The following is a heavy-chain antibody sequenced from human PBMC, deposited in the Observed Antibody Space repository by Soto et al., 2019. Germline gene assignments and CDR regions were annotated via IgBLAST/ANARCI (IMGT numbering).Heavy chain of an antibody. CDR3: AKEGSQLELDY. CDR1: GFTFSNYG. V-gene: IGHV3-30*18. J-gene: IGHJ4*02. D-gene: IGHD1-1*01. Sequence: QLQLVESGGGVVQPGRSLRLSCAASGFTFSNYGMHWVRQAPGKGLEWVAGMSYDGSNKYYGDSVKGRFTISRDNSKNTLYLQMNSLRAEDTAVYYCAKEGSQLELDYWGQGTLVTVSS. CDR2: MSYDGSNK.